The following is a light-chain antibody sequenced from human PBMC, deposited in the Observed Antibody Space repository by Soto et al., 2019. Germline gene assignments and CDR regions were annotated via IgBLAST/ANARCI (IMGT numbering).Light chain of an antibody. CDR3: QQYNSYSWT. Sequence: DIQMTQSPSSLSASVGDRVTITCRASQGIRNYLAWYQQKPGKVPKLLIYAASTLQSGVPSRFSGSGSGTEFTLTISSLQPDDFATYYCQQYNSYSWTFGQGTKVDIK. CDR2: AAS. J-gene: IGKJ1*01. V-gene: IGKV1-27*01. CDR1: QGIRNY.